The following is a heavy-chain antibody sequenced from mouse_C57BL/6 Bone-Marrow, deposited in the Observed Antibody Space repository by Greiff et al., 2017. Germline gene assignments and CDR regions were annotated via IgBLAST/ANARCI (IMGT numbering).Heavy chain of an antibody. CDR1: GYTFTSYW. Sequence: QVQLQQPGAELVKPGASVKMSCKASGYTFTSYWITWVKQRPGQGLEWIGEIYPGSGSTNYNEKFKSKATLTVDTSSSTAYMQLSSLTSEDSAVYYCAREGNYYGSSYWFAYWGQGTLVTVSA. J-gene: IGHJ3*01. CDR3: AREGNYYGSSYWFAY. D-gene: IGHD1-1*01. V-gene: IGHV1-55*01. CDR2: IYPGSGST.